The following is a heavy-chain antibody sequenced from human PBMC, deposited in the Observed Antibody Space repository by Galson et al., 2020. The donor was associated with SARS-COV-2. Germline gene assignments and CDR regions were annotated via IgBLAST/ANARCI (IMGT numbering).Heavy chain of an antibody. CDR3: ARGHSSSWKAEYFQH. CDR2: IIPIFGTA. D-gene: IGHD6-6*01. CDR1: GGTFSSYA. Sequence: SVKVSCKASGGTFSSYAISWVRQAPGQGLEWMGGIIPIFGTANYAQKFQGRVTITADKSTSTAYMELSSLRSEDTAVYYCARGHSSSWKAEYFQHWGQGTLVTVSS. J-gene: IGHJ1*01. V-gene: IGHV1-69*06.